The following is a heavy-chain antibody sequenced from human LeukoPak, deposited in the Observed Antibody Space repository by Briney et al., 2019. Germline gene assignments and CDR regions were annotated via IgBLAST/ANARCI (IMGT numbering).Heavy chain of an antibody. D-gene: IGHD5-12*01. CDR2: IYPGDSDT. CDR3: ARFDLDIVASAFDY. Sequence: GESLKISCKGSGYSFTTYWIGWVRQMPGKGLEWMGTIYPGDSDTRYSPSFQGQVTISADKSISTAYLQWSSLKASDTAMYYCARFDLDIVASAFDYWGQGTLVTVSS. V-gene: IGHV5-51*01. CDR1: GYSFTTYW. J-gene: IGHJ4*02.